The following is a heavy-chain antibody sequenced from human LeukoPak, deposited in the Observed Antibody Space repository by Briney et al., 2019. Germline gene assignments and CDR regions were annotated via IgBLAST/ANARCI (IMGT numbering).Heavy chain of an antibody. V-gene: IGHV3-30-3*01. Sequence: GGSLRLSCAASGFTFSSYAMHWVRQAPGKGLEWVAVISYDGSNKYYAESVKGRFTISRDNSKNTLYLQMNSLRAEDTAVYYCARDVGVYGDYVSYWGQGTLVTVSS. J-gene: IGHJ4*02. CDR3: ARDVGVYGDYVSY. D-gene: IGHD4-17*01. CDR1: GFTFSSYA. CDR2: ISYDGSNK.